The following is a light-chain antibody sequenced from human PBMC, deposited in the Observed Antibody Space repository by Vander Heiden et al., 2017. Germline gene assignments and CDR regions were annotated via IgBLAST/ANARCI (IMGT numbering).Light chain of an antibody. CDR3: QQRSNWPALT. CDR2: DAS. CDR1: QSVSSY. J-gene: IGKJ4*01. Sequence: EIVLTQSSATPSLSPGERATLSCRASQSVSSYLAWYQQKPGQAPRLLIYDASNRATGIPARFSGSGSGTEFTITISSLEPEDFAVYYCQQRSNWPALTFGGGTKVEIK. V-gene: IGKV3-11*01.